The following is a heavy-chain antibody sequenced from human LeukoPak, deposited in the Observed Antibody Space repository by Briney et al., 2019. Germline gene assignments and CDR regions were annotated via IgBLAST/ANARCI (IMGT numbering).Heavy chain of an antibody. D-gene: IGHD3-10*01. CDR1: GFSFSSYA. V-gene: IGHV3-23*01. Sequence: PGGSLRLSCTASGFSFSSYAMTWVRQAPGKGLEWVSVISGSGGNTYYADSVKGRFTISRDNSNNTLFLQMNCLRAEDTAVYYCAKDYSNPYTMDVWGQGTTVTVSS. CDR2: ISGSGGNT. CDR3: AKDYSNPYTMDV. J-gene: IGHJ6*02.